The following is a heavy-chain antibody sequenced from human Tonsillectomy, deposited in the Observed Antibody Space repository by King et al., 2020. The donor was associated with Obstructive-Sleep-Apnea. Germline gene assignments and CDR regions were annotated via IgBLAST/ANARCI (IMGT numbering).Heavy chain of an antibody. CDR1: GGSISSYY. J-gene: IGHJ4*02. CDR2: IYYSGST. V-gene: IGHV4-59*08. Sequence: VQLQESGPGLVKPSETLSLTCTVSGGSISSYYWSWIRQPPGKGLEWIGYIYYSGSTNYNPSLKSRVTISVDTSKNQFSLKLSPVTAADTAVYYCARQSYYDSSPDYWGQGTLVTVSS. D-gene: IGHD3-22*01. CDR3: ARQSYYDSSPDY.